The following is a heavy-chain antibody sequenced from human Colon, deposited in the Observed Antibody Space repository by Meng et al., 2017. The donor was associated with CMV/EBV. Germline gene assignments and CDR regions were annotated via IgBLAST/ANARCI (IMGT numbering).Heavy chain of an antibody. V-gene: IGHV3-48*03. Sequence: GESLKISCAASDFIFSNYQMSWVRLAPGKGLEWVSYISSSGSTVHYADSVKGRFTISRDNAKNSLYLQMNSLRVEDTAVYFCAKASRYYDSSGYAFDYWGQGTLVTVSS. J-gene: IGHJ4*02. D-gene: IGHD3-22*01. CDR3: AKASRYYDSSGYAFDY. CDR1: DFIFSNYQ. CDR2: ISSSGSTV.